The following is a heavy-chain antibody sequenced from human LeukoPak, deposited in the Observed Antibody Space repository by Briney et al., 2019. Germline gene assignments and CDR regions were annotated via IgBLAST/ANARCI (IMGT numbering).Heavy chain of an antibody. CDR1: GGTFSSYA. D-gene: IGHD6-13*01. Sequence: ASVKVSCKASGGTFSSYAISWVRQAPGQGLEWMGGIIPIFGTANYAQKFQGRVTITTDESTSTAYMELSSLRSEDTAVYYCARAPTPIAAAPYYYYYMDVWGKGTTVTVSS. J-gene: IGHJ6*03. CDR3: ARAPTPIAAAPYYYYYMDV. CDR2: IIPIFGTA. V-gene: IGHV1-69*05.